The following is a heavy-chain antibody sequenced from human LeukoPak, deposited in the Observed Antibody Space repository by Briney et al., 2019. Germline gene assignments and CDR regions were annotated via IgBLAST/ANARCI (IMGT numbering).Heavy chain of an antibody. CDR2: IIPMFGTT. CDR1: GGSFNTYA. Sequence: SVKVSCKASGGSFNTYAIRWVRQAPGQGLEWMGGIIPMFGTTKYAQNFQGRVTITADESTSTAYMELSSLRSEDTAVYYCASGHIVVVTAQEFAHKWFDPWGQGTQVTVSP. J-gene: IGHJ5*02. CDR3: ASGHIVVVTAQEFAHKWFDP. D-gene: IGHD2-21*02. V-gene: IGHV1-69*01.